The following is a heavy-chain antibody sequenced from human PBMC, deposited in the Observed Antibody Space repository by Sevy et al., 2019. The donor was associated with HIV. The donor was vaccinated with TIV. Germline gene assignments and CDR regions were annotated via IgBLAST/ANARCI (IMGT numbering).Heavy chain of an antibody. J-gene: IGHJ4*02. CDR2: IDPSGHNA. Sequence: ASVKVSCKASGDTFTRHYMHWVRQAPGQGLEWMGIIDPSGHNANYTQKFQGRLTMTRDTSTSTAYMELSSLRSEDTAVYYCVRADPAQHFDSWGQGTLVTVSS. CDR3: VRADPAQHFDS. V-gene: IGHV1-46*01. CDR1: GDTFTRHY.